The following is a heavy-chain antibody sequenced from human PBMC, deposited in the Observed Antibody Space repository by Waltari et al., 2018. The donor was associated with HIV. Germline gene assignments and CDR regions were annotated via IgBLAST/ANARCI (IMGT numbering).Heavy chain of an antibody. V-gene: IGHV1-18*04. CDR1: GYTFSHYG. CDR3: ARGENNEHDTTGSDH. D-gene: IGHD3-10*01. J-gene: IGHJ4*02. CDR2: ISTYKGQT. Sequence: QVHLVQSGAELRTPGASVWVSCKASGYTFSHYGFNGVRQDPGQGLDWIGRISTYKGQTIYAPKFQDRIALTTDTPTSTAYLELRSLRSDDTALYYCARGENNEHDTTGSDHWGQGTLLTVSS.